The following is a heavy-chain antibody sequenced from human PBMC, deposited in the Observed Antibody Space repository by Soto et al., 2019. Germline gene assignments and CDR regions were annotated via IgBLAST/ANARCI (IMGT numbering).Heavy chain of an antibody. D-gene: IGHD1-1*01. CDR3: ARERPGIPFDY. V-gene: IGHV3-48*02. Sequence: EVQLVESGGGLAQPGGSLRLSCGASGFSFSNYHMNWVRQAPGKGLEWIAFITTTGGTTKYADSVKGRFTISRDNAKSSLFLQMDSLTDEDTALYFCARERPGIPFDYWGQGTLVTVSS. CDR1: GFSFSNYH. J-gene: IGHJ4*02. CDR2: ITTTGGTT.